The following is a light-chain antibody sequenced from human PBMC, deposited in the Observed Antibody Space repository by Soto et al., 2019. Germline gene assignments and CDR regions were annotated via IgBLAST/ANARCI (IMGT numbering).Light chain of an antibody. CDR3: QSYDSSLSGSV. CDR1: SSNIGAGYD. CDR2: GNI. Sequence: QSVRTQPPSVSGAPGQRVTISCTGSSSNIGAGYDVHWYQQLPGTAPKLLIYGNINRPSGVPDRFSGSKSGTSASLAITGLQAEDEADYYCQSYDSSLSGSVFGGGTKLTVL. J-gene: IGLJ2*01. V-gene: IGLV1-40*01.